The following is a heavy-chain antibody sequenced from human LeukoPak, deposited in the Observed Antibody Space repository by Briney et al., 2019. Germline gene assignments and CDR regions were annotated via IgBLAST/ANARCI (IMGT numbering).Heavy chain of an antibody. CDR1: GFTFDDYA. CDR2: ISWNSGSI. J-gene: IGHJ4*02. CDR3: AKGPYSSSWYYFDY. D-gene: IGHD6-13*01. V-gene: IGHV3-9*01. Sequence: PGGSLRLSCAASGFTFDDYAMHWVRQAPGKGLEWVSGISWNSGSIGYADSVKGRFTISRDSAKNSLYLQMNSLRAEDTASYYCAKGPYSSSWYYFDYWGQGTLVTVSS.